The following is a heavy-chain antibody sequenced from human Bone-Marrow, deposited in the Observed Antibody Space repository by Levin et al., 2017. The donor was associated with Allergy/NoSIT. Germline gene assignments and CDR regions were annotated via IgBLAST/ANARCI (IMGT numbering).Heavy chain of an antibody. CDR3: AREPEYSGYIYHSYYYMDV. J-gene: IGHJ6*03. V-gene: IGHV3-30*19. CDR1: GFSFSSYG. Sequence: LSLTCAASGFSFSSYGMHWVRQAPGKGLEWVAYISYDGSNKHYADSVTGRFTISRDNPRNTAYLQINSLRAEDTAVFYCAREPEYSGYIYHSYYYMDVWGKGTPVIVSS. CDR2: ISYDGSNK. D-gene: IGHD5-12*01.